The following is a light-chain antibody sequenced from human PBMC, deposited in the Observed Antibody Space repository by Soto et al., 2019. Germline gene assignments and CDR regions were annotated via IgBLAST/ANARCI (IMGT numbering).Light chain of an antibody. V-gene: IGKV3-15*01. Sequence: EIGMTQSPATLSGSPGERATLSCRASQSVNSNLAWYQQKPGQAPRLLIYGASTRATVIPARFSGSGSGTAFTLNISRLQSEDFAVYHCQQYNDWSLPCGQGTKVEIK. CDR1: QSVNSN. J-gene: IGKJ1*01. CDR2: GAS. CDR3: QQYNDWSLP.